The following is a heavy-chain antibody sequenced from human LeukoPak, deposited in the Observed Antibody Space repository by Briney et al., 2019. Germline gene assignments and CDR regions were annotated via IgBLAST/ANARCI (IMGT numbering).Heavy chain of an antibody. D-gene: IGHD3-10*01. J-gene: IGHJ4*02. CDR3: ARSMIRGVNYYFDY. V-gene: IGHV1-46*03. CDR2: INSSAGST. Sequence: ASVKVSCKASGYTFTSYYMHLVRQAPGQGLEWMGVINSSAGSTSYAQKFQGRVTMTRDTSTSTVYMELSSLRSEDTAVYCCARSMIRGVNYYFDYWGQGTLVTVSS. CDR1: GYTFTSYY.